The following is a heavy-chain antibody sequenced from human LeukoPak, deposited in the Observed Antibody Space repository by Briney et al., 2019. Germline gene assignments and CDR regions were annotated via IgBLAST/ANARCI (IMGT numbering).Heavy chain of an antibody. CDR1: GFTFSSYW. Sequence: GGSLRLSCAASGFTFSSYWMHWVRQAPGKGLVWVSGINTDGSSTSYADSVKGRFTISGDNAKNTLYLQMNSLRVEDMAVYYCYGGNAEQWGQGTLVTVSS. V-gene: IGHV3-74*01. J-gene: IGHJ1*01. D-gene: IGHD4-23*01. CDR3: YGGNAEQ. CDR2: INTDGSST.